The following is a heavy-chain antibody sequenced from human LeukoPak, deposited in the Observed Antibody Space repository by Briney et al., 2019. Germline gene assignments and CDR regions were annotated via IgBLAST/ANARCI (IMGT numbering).Heavy chain of an antibody. Sequence: GGSLRLSCAASGFTFSNAWMSWVRQAPGKGLEWVGRIKSKTDGGTTDYAAPVEGRFTISRDDSKNTLYLQMNSLKTEDTAVYYCTTDRDGYKFDIWGQGTMVTVSS. CDR2: IKSKTDGGTT. V-gene: IGHV3-15*01. CDR1: GFTFSNAW. CDR3: TTDRDGYKFDI. J-gene: IGHJ3*02. D-gene: IGHD5-24*01.